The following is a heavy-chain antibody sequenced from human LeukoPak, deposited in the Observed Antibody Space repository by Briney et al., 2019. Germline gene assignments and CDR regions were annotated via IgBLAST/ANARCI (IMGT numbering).Heavy chain of an antibody. V-gene: IGHV4-61*02. CDR3: ASAPHAINCSSTSCSPIYYYYGMDV. Sequence: SQTLSLTCTVSGASVNSGNYYWTWIRQPAGKRLEWIGRIYTSGSTNYNPSLKSRVTISIDASKNQFSLKLSSVTAADTAVYYCASAPHAINCSSTSCSPIYYYYGMDVWGQGTTVTVSS. D-gene: IGHD2-2*01. CDR1: GASVNSGNYY. CDR2: IYTSGST. J-gene: IGHJ6*02.